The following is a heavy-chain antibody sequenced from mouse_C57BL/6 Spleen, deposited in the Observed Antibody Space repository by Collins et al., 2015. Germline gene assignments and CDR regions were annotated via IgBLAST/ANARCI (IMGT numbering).Heavy chain of an antibody. V-gene: IGHV3-2*02. D-gene: IGHD2-4*01. J-gene: IGHJ4*01. Sequence: DVQLQESGPGLVKPSQSLSLTCTVTGYSITSDYAWNWIRQFPGNKLEWMGYISYSGSTSYNPSLKSRISITRDTSKNQFFLQLNSVTTEDTATYYCARSPYYDYDVYAMDYWGQGTSVTVSS. CDR1: GYSITSDYA. CDR3: ARSPYYDYDVYAMDY. CDR2: ISYSGST.